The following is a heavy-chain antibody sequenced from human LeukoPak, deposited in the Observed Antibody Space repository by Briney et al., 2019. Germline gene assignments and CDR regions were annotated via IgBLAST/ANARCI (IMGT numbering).Heavy chain of an antibody. Sequence: GGSLRLSCAASGFTFSSYSMTWVRQAPGKGLEWISYISYSSSPIYYADSVKGRFTISRDNAKNSLFLQMNSLRDEDTAVYYCTRGSNCDYWGQGTLVTVSS. CDR3: TRGSNCDY. CDR2: ISYSSSPI. J-gene: IGHJ4*02. CDR1: GFTFSSYS. V-gene: IGHV3-48*02.